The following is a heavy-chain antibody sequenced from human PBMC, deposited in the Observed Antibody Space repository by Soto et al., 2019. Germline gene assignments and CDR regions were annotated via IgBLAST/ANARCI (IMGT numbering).Heavy chain of an antibody. CDR3: ERFPTI. J-gene: IGHJ4*02. Sequence: QVQLQESGPGLVKPSQTLSLTCTVSGGSISSDGYYWSWIRQHPGKGLEWIGYIYYSGSTYYNPSLKSRVSISVGTSKNQFALKLSSVASAVTAVYYCERFPTIWGQGTLVTVST. CDR1: GGSISSDGYY. CDR2: IYYSGST. D-gene: IGHD5-12*01. V-gene: IGHV4-31*03.